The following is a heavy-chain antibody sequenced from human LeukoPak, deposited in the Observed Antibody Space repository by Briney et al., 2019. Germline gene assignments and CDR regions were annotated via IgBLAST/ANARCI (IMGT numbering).Heavy chain of an antibody. CDR3: TIAYDTSGFAPFDS. J-gene: IGHJ3*02. CDR1: GYTFTELS. D-gene: IGHD3-22*01. Sequence: GASVKVSCKASGYTFTELSMHWVRQAPGKGLEWMGGFDPKDGETVYAQKFQGRVTMTEDTSTDTAYMDLRSLRFEDTAVYYCTIAYDTSGFAPFDSWGQGTRVSVST. CDR2: FDPKDGET. V-gene: IGHV1-24*01.